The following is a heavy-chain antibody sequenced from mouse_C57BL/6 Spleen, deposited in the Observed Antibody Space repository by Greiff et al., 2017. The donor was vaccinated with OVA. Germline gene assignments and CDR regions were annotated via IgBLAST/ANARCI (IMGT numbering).Heavy chain of an antibody. Sequence: QVQLQQPGAELVRPGSSVKLSCKASGYTFTSYWMHWVKQRPIQGLEWIGNIDPSDSETHYNQKFKDKATLTVDKSSSTAYMQLSSLTSEDSAVYYCANKYYGSSPFAYWGQGTLVTVSA. CDR3: ANKYYGSSPFAY. CDR1: GYTFTSYW. J-gene: IGHJ3*01. V-gene: IGHV1-52*01. D-gene: IGHD1-1*01. CDR2: IDPSDSET.